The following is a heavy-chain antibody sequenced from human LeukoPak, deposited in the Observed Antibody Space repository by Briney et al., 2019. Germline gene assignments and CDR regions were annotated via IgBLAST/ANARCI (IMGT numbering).Heavy chain of an antibody. J-gene: IGHJ4*02. Sequence: PGGSLRLSXTASGFTFSSYGIHWVRQAPGTGLEWVAFIRYDGTNKYYTDSVKGRFTISRDNSKNTLYLQMNSLRPEDTATYYCAKDRALYYDFWSGYYQDDYWGQGTLVTVSS. CDR2: IRYDGTNK. V-gene: IGHV3-30*02. D-gene: IGHD3-3*01. CDR1: GFTFSSYG. CDR3: AKDRALYYDFWSGYYQDDY.